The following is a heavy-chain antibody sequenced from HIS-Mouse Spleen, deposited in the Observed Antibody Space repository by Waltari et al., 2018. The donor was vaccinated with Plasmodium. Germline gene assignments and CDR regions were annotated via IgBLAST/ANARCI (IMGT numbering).Heavy chain of an antibody. CDR3: ASSWYWYFDL. D-gene: IGHD6-13*01. CDR1: VFTFSSYW. V-gene: IGHV3-7*01. J-gene: IGHJ2*01. CDR2: IKQDGSEK. Sequence: EVQLVESGGGLVQPGGSLRLSGAASVFTFSSYWMSWVRQARGKGLEWVANIKQDGSEKYYVDSVKGRFTISRDNAKNSLYLQMNSLRAEDTAVYYCASSWYWYFDLWGRGTLVTVSS.